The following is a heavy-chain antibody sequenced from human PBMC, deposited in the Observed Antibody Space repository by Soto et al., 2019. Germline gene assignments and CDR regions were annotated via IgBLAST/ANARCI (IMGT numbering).Heavy chain of an antibody. J-gene: IGHJ6*02. CDR2: INFDGTET. V-gene: IGHV3-64D*08. CDR1: GFTFRTSA. CDR3: ASERMAAAGGYYYYGMDV. D-gene: IGHD6-13*01. Sequence: GGSLRLSCSASGFTFRTSAMHWVRQVPGKGLEYVSAINFDGTETYYVDSVKDRFTISRDNSENTLYLQMRSLRPEDTALYYCASERMAAAGGYYYYGMDVWGQGTTVTVSS.